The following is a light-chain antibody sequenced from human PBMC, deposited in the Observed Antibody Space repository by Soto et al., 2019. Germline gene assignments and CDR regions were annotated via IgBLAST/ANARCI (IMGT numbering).Light chain of an antibody. CDR1: SSDVGGYNY. Sequence: QSVLTQPASVSGSPGQSITISCTGTSSDVGGYNYVSWYQQHPGKAPKLMIYEVSNRPSGVSNRFSGSKSGNTASLTISALQAEDEADYYCSSYTSSSTLAYVFGTGTKVTVL. V-gene: IGLV2-14*01. CDR2: EVS. CDR3: SSYTSSSTLAYV. J-gene: IGLJ1*01.